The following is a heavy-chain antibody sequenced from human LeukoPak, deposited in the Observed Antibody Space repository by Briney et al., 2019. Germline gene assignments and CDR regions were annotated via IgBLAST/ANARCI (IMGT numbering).Heavy chain of an antibody. CDR1: GYTFTGYY. V-gene: IGHV1-2*02. Sequence: ASVKVSCKASGYTFTGYYLHWVRQAPGQGLEWMGCVNPNSGDTNYAQKFQGSVTMTRDTSISTVYMELSRLRSDDTAVYYCARDLAGYSSSWYNAFDIWGQGTMVTVSS. CDR2: VNPNSGDT. CDR3: ARDLAGYSSSWYNAFDI. J-gene: IGHJ3*02. D-gene: IGHD6-13*01.